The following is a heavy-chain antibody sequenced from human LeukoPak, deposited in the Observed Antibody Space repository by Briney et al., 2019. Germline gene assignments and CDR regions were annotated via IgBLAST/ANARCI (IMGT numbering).Heavy chain of an antibody. CDR3: AKDQYSSGLDAFDI. CDR1: GFTFSSYA. D-gene: IGHD6-19*01. V-gene: IGHV3-23*01. J-gene: IGHJ3*02. CDR2: ISGSGGSA. Sequence: RPGVSLRLSCAASGFTFSSYAMSWVRQAPGKGLEWVSAISGSGGSAYYADSVKGRFTISRDNSKNTLYLQMNSLRAEDTAVYYCAKDQYSSGLDAFDIWGQGTMVTVSS.